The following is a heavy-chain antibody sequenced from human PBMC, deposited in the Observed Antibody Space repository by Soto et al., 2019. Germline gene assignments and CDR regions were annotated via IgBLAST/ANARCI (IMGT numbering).Heavy chain of an antibody. CDR3: ATLKHPLLRYFDWLLLTLDY. V-gene: IGHV3-30*03. J-gene: IGHJ4*02. D-gene: IGHD3-9*01. CDR2: VSHDGRNT. Sequence: PGGSLRLSCAASGFTFSDYAMHWVRQAPGKGLEWVAVVSHDGRNTHYADSVKGRFTISRDSSKNTVSLEMTSLRAEDTAVYYCATLKHPLLRYFDWLLLTLDYWGQGTLVTVSS. CDR1: GFTFSDYA.